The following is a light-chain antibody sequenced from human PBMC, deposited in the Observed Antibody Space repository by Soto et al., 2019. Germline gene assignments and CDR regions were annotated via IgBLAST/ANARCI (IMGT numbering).Light chain of an antibody. V-gene: IGKV3-20*01. J-gene: IGKJ4*01. CDR1: QSVSNS. Sequence: EIVLTQSPGTLSLSPGDRATLSCRASQSVSNSLAWYQQKPGQAPRLLIYGASSRATVIPDRFSGSGSGTDFTLTISRLEPEDFAVYYCQQYASSPPLTFGGGTKVEIK. CDR2: GAS. CDR3: QQYASSPPLT.